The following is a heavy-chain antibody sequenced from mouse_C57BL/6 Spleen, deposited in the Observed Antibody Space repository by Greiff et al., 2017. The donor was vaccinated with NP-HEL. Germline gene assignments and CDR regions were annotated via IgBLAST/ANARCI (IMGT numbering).Heavy chain of an antibody. Sequence: VQRVESGPGLVQPSQSLSITCTVSGFSLTSYGVHWVRQSPGKGLEWLGVIWSGGSTDYNAAFISRLSISKDNSKSQVFFKMNSLQADDTAIYYCASYYYGSGDHWYFDVWGTGTTVTVSS. CDR1: GFSLTSYG. D-gene: IGHD1-1*01. CDR3: ASYYYGSGDHWYFDV. J-gene: IGHJ1*03. CDR2: IWSGGST. V-gene: IGHV2-2*01.